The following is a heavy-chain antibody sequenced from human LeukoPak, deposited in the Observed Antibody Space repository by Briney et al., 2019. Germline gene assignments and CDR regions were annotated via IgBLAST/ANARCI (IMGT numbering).Heavy chain of an antibody. CDR3: AREKQLLSEVDY. CDR1: GFTLDDYA. D-gene: IGHD6-6*01. V-gene: IGHV3-9*01. CDR2: ISWYSGNI. J-gene: IGHJ4*02. Sequence: GGSVTLPCALSGFTLDDYAMLWLRQAPGKGLAGVSGISWYSGNIGHADSVKGRFTISRDNAENALYVQMNSLRAEDTAVYYCAREKQLLSEVDYWGGGTLVSVSS.